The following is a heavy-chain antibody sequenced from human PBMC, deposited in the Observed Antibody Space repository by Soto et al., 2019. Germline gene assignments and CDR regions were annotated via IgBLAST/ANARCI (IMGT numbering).Heavy chain of an antibody. D-gene: IGHD2-2*01. Sequence: ASVKVSCKASGYTFTGYYMHWVRQAPGQGLEWMGWINPNSGGTNYAQKFQGWVTMTRDTSISTAYMELSRLRSDDTAVYYGARDRGDIVVVPAAMLVGYGMDVWGQGTTVTVSS. CDR3: ARDRGDIVVVPAAMLVGYGMDV. CDR1: GYTFTGYY. J-gene: IGHJ6*02. V-gene: IGHV1-2*04. CDR2: INPNSGGT.